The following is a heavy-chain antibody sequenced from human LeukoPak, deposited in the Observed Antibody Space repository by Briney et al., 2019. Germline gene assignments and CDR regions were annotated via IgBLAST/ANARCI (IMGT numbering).Heavy chain of an antibody. D-gene: IGHD3-16*02. Sequence: SETLSLTCTVSGGSISSYYWSWIRQPPGKGLEWIGYIYYSGSTNYNPSLKSRVTISVDTSKNQFSLKLSSVTAADTAVYYCARDQGDYVWGSYRDENAFDIWGQGTMVTVSS. CDR2: IYYSGST. V-gene: IGHV4-59*01. CDR1: GGSISSYY. J-gene: IGHJ3*02. CDR3: ARDQGDYVWGSYRDENAFDI.